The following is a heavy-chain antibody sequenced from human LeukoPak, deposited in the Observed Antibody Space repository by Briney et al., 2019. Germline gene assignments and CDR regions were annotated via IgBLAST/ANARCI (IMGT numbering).Heavy chain of an antibody. V-gene: IGHV3-7*01. D-gene: IGHD3-3*01. Sequence: PGGSLRLSXAASGFTFSSYWMSWVRQAPGKGLEWVANIKQDGSEKYYVASVKGRFTISRDNAKNSLYLQMNSLRAEDTAVYYCARAPLSGFLEWLSHYFDYWGQGSLVTVSS. CDR1: GFTFSSYW. CDR2: IKQDGSEK. J-gene: IGHJ4*02. CDR3: ARAPLSGFLEWLSHYFDY.